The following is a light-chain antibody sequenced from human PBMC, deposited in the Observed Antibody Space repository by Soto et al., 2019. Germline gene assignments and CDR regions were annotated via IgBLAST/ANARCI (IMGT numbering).Light chain of an antibody. J-gene: IGLJ1*01. CDR2: EVS. V-gene: IGLV2-8*01. CDR1: NSDVGAYDY. CDR3: ASYAGSNVLYV. Sequence: QSALTQPPSASGSPGQSVTISCTGTNSDVGAYDYVSWYRQHPGKAPKLIIYEVSKRPSGVPDRSSGSKSGNTASLTVSGLQAEDEADYYRASYAGSNVLYVFGSGTKLTVL.